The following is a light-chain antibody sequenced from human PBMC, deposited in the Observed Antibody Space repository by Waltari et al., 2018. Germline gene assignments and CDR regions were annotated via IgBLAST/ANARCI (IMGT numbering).Light chain of an antibody. CDR2: EVN. CDR1: SSDVGSFNL. V-gene: IGLV2-23*02. Sequence: QSALTQPASVSGSPGQSITISCTGTSSDVGSFNLVSWYQLLPGKPPTLLISEVNKRPPGVSSRFFGSKSGITASLTISGLQTGDEADYYCCSYAGSTSYVVFGGGTKLTVL. CDR3: CSYAGSTSYVV. J-gene: IGLJ2*01.